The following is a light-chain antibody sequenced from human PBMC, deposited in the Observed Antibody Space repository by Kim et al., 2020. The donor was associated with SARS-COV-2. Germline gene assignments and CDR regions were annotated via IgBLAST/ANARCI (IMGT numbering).Light chain of an antibody. J-gene: IGKJ2*01. CDR3: QHYNYWPYT. Sequence: SVSPGESATLSCRASQSVSSNLAWYQQKPGQAPRLLIYVASIRATGVPARFSGSGSGTEFTLTISSLQSEDFAVYYCQHYNYWPYTFGQGTKLEI. CDR1: QSVSSN. V-gene: IGKV3-15*01. CDR2: VAS.